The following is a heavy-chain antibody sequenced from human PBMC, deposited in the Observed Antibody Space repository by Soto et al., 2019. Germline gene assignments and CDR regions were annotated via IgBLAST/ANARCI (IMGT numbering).Heavy chain of an antibody. CDR2: INSDGSTT. CDR1: GLTFSPYW. V-gene: IGHV3-74*01. J-gene: IGHJ4*02. Sequence: VQLVESGGGLVQPGGSLTLSCAASGLTFSPYWMHWVRKAPGKGLVGVSRINSDGSTTDYADSVRGRFTISRDNAKNTLYLQMNSLRAEDTAVYYCARDQGYCSGGSCYVAGYWGQGTLVTVSS. D-gene: IGHD2-15*01. CDR3: ARDQGYCSGGSCYVAGY.